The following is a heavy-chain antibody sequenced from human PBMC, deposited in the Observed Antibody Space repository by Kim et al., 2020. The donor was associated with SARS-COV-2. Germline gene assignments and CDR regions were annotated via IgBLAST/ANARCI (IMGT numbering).Heavy chain of an antibody. V-gene: IGHV3-30*18. D-gene: IGHD1-26*01. Sequence: GGSLRLSCAASGFTFSSYGMHWVRQAPGKGLEWVAVISYDGSNTYYADSVKGRFTISRDNTKNTLYLQMNSMRAEDTAVYYCAKDSGSYIVGDTFDYWCQGTLVTVSS. CDR2: ISYDGSNT. CDR3: AKDSGSYIVGDTFDY. J-gene: IGHJ4*02. CDR1: GFTFSSYG.